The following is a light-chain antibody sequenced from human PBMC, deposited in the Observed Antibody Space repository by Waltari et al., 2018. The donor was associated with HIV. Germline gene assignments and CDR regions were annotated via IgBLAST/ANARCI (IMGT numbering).Light chain of an antibody. CDR1: QDINNW. CDR3: QQANSVPLT. CDR2: AAS. Sequence: DIQMTQSPSSVSASLGARVTITCRASQDINNWLAWYQQKPGRAPKLLIYAASTLQSGVPSRFSGSGSGTDFTLTISSLQPEDFATYYCQQANSVPLTFGQGTKLEIK. J-gene: IGKJ2*01. V-gene: IGKV1D-12*01.